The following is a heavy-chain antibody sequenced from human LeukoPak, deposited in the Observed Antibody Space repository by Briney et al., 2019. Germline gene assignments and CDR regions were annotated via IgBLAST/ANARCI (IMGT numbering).Heavy chain of an antibody. D-gene: IGHD6-13*01. J-gene: IGHJ4*02. CDR1: GGTFSSYA. V-gene: IGHV1-69*05. CDR3: ARGRGYSSSWYGVY. Sequence: ASVKISCKASGGTFSSYAISWVRQAPGQGLEWMGGIIPIFGTANYAQKFQGRVTITTDESTSTAYMELSSLRSEDTAVYYCARGRGYSSSWYGVYWGQGTLVTVSS. CDR2: IIPIFGTA.